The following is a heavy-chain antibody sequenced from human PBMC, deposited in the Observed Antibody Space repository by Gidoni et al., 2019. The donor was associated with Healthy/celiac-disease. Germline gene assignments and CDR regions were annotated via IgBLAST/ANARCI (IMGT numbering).Heavy chain of an antibody. CDR1: GFTFSSYA. D-gene: IGHD4-4*01. CDR3: AKATLSNAYYFDY. Sequence: EVQLLESGGGLVQPGGYLRLSCAASGFTFSSYAMSWVRQAPGKGLECVSAISGSGGSTYYADSVKGRFTISRDNSKNTLYLQMNSLRAEDTAVYYCAKATLSNAYYFDYWGQGTLVTVSS. V-gene: IGHV3-23*01. CDR2: ISGSGGST. J-gene: IGHJ4*02.